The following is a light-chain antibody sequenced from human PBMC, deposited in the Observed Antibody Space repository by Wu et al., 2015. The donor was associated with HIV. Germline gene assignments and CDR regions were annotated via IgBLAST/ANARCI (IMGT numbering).Light chain of an antibody. J-gene: IGKJ5*01. CDR1: QTVNVF. CDR2: GAS. V-gene: IGKV3-20*01. CDR3: HLVWFHTHPP. Sequence: VLTQSPGTLSLSPGDRATLSCRASQTVNVFFAWYQQRPGQAPRLLIYGASTRATGIPDRFSGSGSGTDFTLTISRLEPEDFVLYYCHLVWFHTHPPFGQGTR.